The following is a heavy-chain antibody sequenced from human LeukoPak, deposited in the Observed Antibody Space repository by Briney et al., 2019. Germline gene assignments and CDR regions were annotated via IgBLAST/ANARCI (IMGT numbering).Heavy chain of an antibody. Sequence: VRSLRLSCAASGFTFSSYWMSWVRQAPGTGLQWVANIKQDGSESYYVDSVKGRFTISRDHAKNSLYLQMNSLRAEDTAVYYCARRLTGNNAFDIWGQGTMVTVSS. CDR3: ARRLTGNNAFDI. V-gene: IGHV3-7*05. CDR2: IKQDGSES. J-gene: IGHJ3*02. D-gene: IGHD7-27*01. CDR1: GFTFSSYW.